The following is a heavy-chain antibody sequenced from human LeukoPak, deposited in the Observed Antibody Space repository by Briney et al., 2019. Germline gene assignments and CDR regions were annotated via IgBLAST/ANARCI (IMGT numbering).Heavy chain of an antibody. D-gene: IGHD3-22*01. V-gene: IGHV1-46*01. CDR3: ARASYYYDSSGYYFDY. CDR1: GYTFTSYY. J-gene: IGHJ4*02. CDR2: INPSGGST. Sequence: ASVKVPCKASGYTFTSYYMHWVRQAPGQGLEWMGIINPSGGSTSYAQKFQGRVTMTRDTSTSTVYMELSSLRSEDTAVYYCARASYYYDSSGYYFDYWGQGTLVTVSS.